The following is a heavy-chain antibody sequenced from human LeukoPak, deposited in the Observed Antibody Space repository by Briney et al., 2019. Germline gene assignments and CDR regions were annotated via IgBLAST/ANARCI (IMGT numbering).Heavy chain of an antibody. D-gene: IGHD3-22*01. Sequence: SETLSLTCAVYGGSFSGYYWSWIRQPPGKGLEWIGEINHSGSTNYNPSLKSRVTISVDTSKNQFSLKLSSVTAADTAVYYCARQLAQNYYDSSGYHYGMDVWGQGTTVTVSS. J-gene: IGHJ6*02. CDR2: INHSGST. V-gene: IGHV4-34*01. CDR1: GGSFSGYY. CDR3: ARQLAQNYYDSSGYHYGMDV.